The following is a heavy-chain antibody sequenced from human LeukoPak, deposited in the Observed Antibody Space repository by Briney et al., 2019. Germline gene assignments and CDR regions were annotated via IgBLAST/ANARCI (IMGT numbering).Heavy chain of an antibody. V-gene: IGHV1-18*01. Sequence: ASVKVSCKASGYTFTSYGISWVRQAPGQGLEWMGWISAYNGNTNYAQKLQGRVTMTTDTSTSTAYMELRSLRSDDTAVYYCARGPYLTFEWVTTAGYYMDVWGKGTTVTVSS. CDR3: ARGPYLTFEWVTTAGYYMDV. CDR1: GYTFTSYG. D-gene: IGHD4-11*01. CDR2: ISAYNGNT. J-gene: IGHJ6*03.